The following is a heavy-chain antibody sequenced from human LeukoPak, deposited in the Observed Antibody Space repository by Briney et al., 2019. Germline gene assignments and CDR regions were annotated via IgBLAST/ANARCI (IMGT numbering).Heavy chain of an antibody. J-gene: IGHJ4*02. CDR1: GFAFSSYA. Sequence: GGSLRLSCAASGFAFSSYAMSWVRQAPGKGLEWVSAISGSGGSTYHADSGKGRFTVSRDNSKNTLYLQMNSLRAEDTAVYYCAKDRVDYYGSGSFYRATTFDYWGQGTLVTVSS. CDR3: AKDRVDYYGSGSFYRATTFDY. CDR2: ISGSGGST. D-gene: IGHD3-10*01. V-gene: IGHV3-23*01.